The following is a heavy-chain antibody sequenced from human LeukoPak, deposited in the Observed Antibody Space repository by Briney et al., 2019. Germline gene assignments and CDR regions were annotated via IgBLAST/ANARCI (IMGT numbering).Heavy chain of an antibody. CDR3: ARVPYVWGRIGTGFDY. CDR1: GYSISSGYY. V-gene: IGHV4-38-2*02. J-gene: IGHJ4*02. CDR2: IYHSGST. Sequence: PSETLSLTCTVSGYSISSGYYWGWIRQPPGKGLEWIGSIYHSGSTYYNPSLKSRVTISVDTSKNQFSLKLSSVTAADTAVYYCARVPYVWGRIGTGFDYWGQGTLVTVSS. D-gene: IGHD3-16*01.